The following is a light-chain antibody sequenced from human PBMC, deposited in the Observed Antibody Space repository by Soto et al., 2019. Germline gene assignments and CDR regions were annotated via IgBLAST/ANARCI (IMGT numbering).Light chain of an antibody. V-gene: IGLV2-14*01. CDR3: TSHTSSSTLV. J-gene: IGLJ2*01. CDR2: DVS. Sequence: QSALTQPASVSGSPGQSVTISCTGTSSDVGGYNYVSWYQQHPGKAPKLMIYDVSNRPSGVSNRFSGSKSGNTASLTISGLQAEDEGDYYCTSHTSSSTLVFGGGTKLTRP. CDR1: SSDVGGYNY.